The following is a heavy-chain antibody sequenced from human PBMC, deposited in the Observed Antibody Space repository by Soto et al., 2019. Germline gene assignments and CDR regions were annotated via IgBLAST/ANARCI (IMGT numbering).Heavy chain of an antibody. CDR1: GFTFGTFT. D-gene: IGHD2-21*02. Sequence: LRLSCAASGFTFGTFTMSWVRQAPGKGLEWVSSIGTTSTYIYYADSVRGRFTISRDNAKNSLYLQMNSLRAEDTAVYFCARVMCGDCSSYYYYSMDVWGQGTTVTVSS. CDR2: IGTTSTYI. V-gene: IGHV3-21*01. CDR3: ARVMCGDCSSYYYYSMDV. J-gene: IGHJ6*02.